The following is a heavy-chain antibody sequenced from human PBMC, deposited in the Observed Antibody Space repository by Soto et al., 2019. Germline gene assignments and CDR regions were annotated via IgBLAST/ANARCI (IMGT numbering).Heavy chain of an antibody. J-gene: IGHJ5*02. V-gene: IGHV3-72*01. CDR3: ARVRARGVGWFDP. D-gene: IGHD3-10*01. Sequence: EVQLVESGGGLVQPGGSLRLSCVASGFTFSDHYMDWVRQAPGKGLEWVGRTRNKLNSYTTEYAASVKGRFISSRDDSKNSLYLQMNSLKTEDTAVYYCARVRARGVGWFDPWGQGTLVTVSS. CDR1: GFTFSDHY. CDR2: TRNKLNSYTT.